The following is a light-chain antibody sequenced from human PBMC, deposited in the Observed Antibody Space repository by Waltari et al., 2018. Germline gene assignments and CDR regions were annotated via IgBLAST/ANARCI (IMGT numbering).Light chain of an antibody. CDR3: QQYYSYPPVT. CDR2: AAS. J-gene: IGKJ4*01. CDR1: QGISSY. Sequence: AIRMTQSPSPFSASTGDRLPTSCRASQGISSYLAWYQQKPGKAPKLLIYAASTLQSGVPSRFSGSGSGTDFTLTISCLQSEDFATYYCQQYYSYPPVTFGGGTKVEIK. V-gene: IGKV1-8*01.